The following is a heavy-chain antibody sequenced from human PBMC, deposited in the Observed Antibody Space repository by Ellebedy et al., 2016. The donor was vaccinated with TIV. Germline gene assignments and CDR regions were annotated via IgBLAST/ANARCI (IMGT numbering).Heavy chain of an antibody. CDR3: ARGKYYYDSGPLEGY. CDR1: GFSVSNNF. J-gene: IGHJ4*02. CDR2: IYSDTNT. V-gene: IGHV3-66*01. D-gene: IGHD3-22*01. Sequence: GGSLRLXXAASGFSVSNNFMSWVRQAPGKGLEWVSFIYSDTNTYYADSVKGRFTISRDNSKNTVYLQMNSLRAEDTALYYCARGKYYYDSGPLEGYWGQGTLVTVSS.